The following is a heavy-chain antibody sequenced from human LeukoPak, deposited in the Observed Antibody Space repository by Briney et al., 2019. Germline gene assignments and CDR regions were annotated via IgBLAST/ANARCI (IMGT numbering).Heavy chain of an antibody. Sequence: GGSLRLSCAASGFIFSSYGMNGVRQAPGKGLEWLSFVSGSSSTIYYADSVKGRFTISRDNAKNSLYLQMNSLRDEDTAVYYCAKSTTYRFDYWGQGTLVTVSS. J-gene: IGHJ4*02. CDR2: VSGSSSTI. D-gene: IGHD1-1*01. CDR1: GFIFSSYG. V-gene: IGHV3-48*02. CDR3: AKSTTYRFDY.